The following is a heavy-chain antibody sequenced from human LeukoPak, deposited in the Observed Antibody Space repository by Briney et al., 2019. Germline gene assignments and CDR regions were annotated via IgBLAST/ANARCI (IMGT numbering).Heavy chain of an antibody. Sequence: PGGSLRLSCAASRFTFSDYYISWIRQAPGKGLEWLSYISTSSSTIYYADSVKGRFTISRDNAKNSLYLQMNSLRAEDTAVYYCARDSRGAFDIWGQGTMVTVSS. CDR3: ARDSRGAFDI. J-gene: IGHJ3*02. CDR1: RFTFSDYY. V-gene: IGHV3-11*01. CDR2: ISTSSSTI. D-gene: IGHD3-10*01.